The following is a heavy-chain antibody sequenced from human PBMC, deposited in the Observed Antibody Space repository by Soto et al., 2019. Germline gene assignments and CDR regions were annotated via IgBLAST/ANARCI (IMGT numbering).Heavy chain of an antibody. CDR1: GGSFSGYY. Sequence: TSETLSLTCAVYGGSFSGYYWSWIRQPPGKGLEWIGEINHSGSTNYNPSLKSRVTISVDTSKNQFSLKLSSVTAADTAVYYCATGFYYDILTGRPGHLNYWGQGTLVTVSS. D-gene: IGHD3-9*01. J-gene: IGHJ4*02. V-gene: IGHV4-34*01. CDR3: ATGFYYDILTGRPGHLNY. CDR2: INHSGST.